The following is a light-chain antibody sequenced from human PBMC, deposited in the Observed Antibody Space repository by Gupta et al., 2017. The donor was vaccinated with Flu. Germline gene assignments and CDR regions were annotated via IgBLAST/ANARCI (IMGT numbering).Light chain of an antibody. J-gene: IGKJ1*01. Sequence: PATLSVSPGGRATLSCRASESVSNSLVWVQQKPGQAPRLLIFGASFRGTGIPDRFSGSGSGTEFTLTISGLQSEDFAVYYCQHYHNCPRTFGQGTRVEIK. CDR3: QHYHNCPRT. V-gene: IGKV3-15*01. CDR2: GAS. CDR1: ESVSNS.